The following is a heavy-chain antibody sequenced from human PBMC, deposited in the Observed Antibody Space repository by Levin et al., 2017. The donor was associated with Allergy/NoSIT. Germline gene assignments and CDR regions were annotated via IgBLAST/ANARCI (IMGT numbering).Heavy chain of an antibody. CDR2: IYYSGST. J-gene: IGHJ4*02. CDR3: ARERAYDYIWGSYRYTPGFDY. Sequence: SQTLSLTCTVSGGSISSYYWSWIRQPPGKGLEWIGYIYYSGSTNYNPSLKSRVTISVDTSKNQFSLKLSSVTAADTAVYYCARERAYDYIWGSYRYTPGFDYWGQGTLVTVSS. V-gene: IGHV4-59*01. CDR1: GGSISSYY. D-gene: IGHD3-16*02.